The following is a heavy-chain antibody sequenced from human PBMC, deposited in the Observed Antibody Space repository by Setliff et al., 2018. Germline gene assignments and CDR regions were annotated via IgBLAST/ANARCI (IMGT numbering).Heavy chain of an antibody. V-gene: IGHV1-2*04. CDR3: ARGPAGTYAFDI. Sequence: GAPVKVSCKASGYTFTGYYMHWMRQAPGQGLEWVGRINPNSGGTNYAHKFQGWVTMTRDTSISTPYMELSRLRSDDTAVYYCARGPAGTYAFDIWGQGTMVTVSS. CDR1: GYTFTGYY. CDR2: INPNSGGT. D-gene: IGHD1-7*01. J-gene: IGHJ3*02.